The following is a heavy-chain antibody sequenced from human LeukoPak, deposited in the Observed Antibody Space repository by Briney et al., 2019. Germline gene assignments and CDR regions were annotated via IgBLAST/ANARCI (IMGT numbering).Heavy chain of an antibody. CDR3: AKGGWLEF. CDR2: ISDSGDRT. V-gene: IGHV3-23*01. CDR1: GFTFGSYA. J-gene: IGHJ4*02. Sequence: GGSLRLSCAASGFTFGSYAMSWVRQAPGKGLQWVSAISDSGDRTYYADSVKGRFTISRDNSKNTLFLRMSSLRAEDTAVYYCAKGGWLEFWGQGTLVTVSS.